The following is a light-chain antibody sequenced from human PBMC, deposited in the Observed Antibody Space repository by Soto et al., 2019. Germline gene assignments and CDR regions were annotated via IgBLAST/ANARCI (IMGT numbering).Light chain of an antibody. CDR1: SSDIGAYDY. Sequence: QSALTQPASLSGSPGQSITISCTGTSSDIGAYDYVSWFQQHPGKAPKLMISEVNNRPSGVSNRFSGSRSGNTASLTISGLQSEDEADYSCSSYTSSGSYVFGTGTKLTVL. CDR3: SSYTSSGSYV. V-gene: IGLV2-14*01. CDR2: EVN. J-gene: IGLJ1*01.